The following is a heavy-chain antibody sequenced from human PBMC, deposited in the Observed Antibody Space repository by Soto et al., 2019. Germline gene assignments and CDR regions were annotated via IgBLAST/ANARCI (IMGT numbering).Heavy chain of an antibody. CDR3: ARDSGYYGDYYDY. Sequence: WGSMRLSCAASGFTFSDYYISWIRQAPGKGLEWVSYISSSGSTIYYADSVKGRFTISRDNAKNSLYLQMNSLRAEDTAVYYCARDSGYYGDYYDYWGQGTLVTVSS. V-gene: IGHV3-11*01. CDR2: ISSSGSTI. D-gene: IGHD4-17*01. CDR1: GFTFSDYY. J-gene: IGHJ4*02.